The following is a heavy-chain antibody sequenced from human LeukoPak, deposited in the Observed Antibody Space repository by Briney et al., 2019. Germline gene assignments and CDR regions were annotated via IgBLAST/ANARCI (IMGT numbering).Heavy chain of an antibody. D-gene: IGHD2-15*01. CDR2: ISYDGSNK. J-gene: IGHJ4*02. CDR3: ARSQVAATTNPNYYFDY. CDR1: GFTFSSYA. V-gene: IGHV3-30-3*01. Sequence: PGRSLRLSCAASGFTFSSYAMHWVRQAPGKGLEWVAVISYDGSNKYYADSVKGRFTISRDNSKNTLYLQMNSLRADDTAVYYCARSQVAATTNPNYYFDYWGQGTLVTVSS.